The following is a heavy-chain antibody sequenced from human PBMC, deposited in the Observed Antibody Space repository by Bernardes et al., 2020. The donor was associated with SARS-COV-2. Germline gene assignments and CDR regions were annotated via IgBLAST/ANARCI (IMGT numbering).Heavy chain of an antibody. J-gene: IGHJ4*02. D-gene: IGHD5-12*01. Sequence: SETLSLTCTVSGGSISSSSYYWGWIRQPPGKGLEWIGSIYYSGSTYYNPSLKSRVTISVDTSKNQFSLKLSSVTAADTAVYYCARRGRGRVATTPSFDYWGQGTLVTVSS. V-gene: IGHV4-39*01. CDR2: IYYSGST. CDR1: GGSISSSSYY. CDR3: ARRGRGRVATTPSFDY.